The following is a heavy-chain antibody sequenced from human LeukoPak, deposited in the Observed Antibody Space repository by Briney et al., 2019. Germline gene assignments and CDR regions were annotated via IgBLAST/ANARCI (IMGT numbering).Heavy chain of an antibody. CDR1: GGSISSYY. V-gene: IGHV4-4*07. CDR3: ARTQPTVVVVPAAIDYYYYYMDV. J-gene: IGHJ6*03. Sequence: SETLSLTCTVSGGSISSYYWSWLRQPAGKGLEWIGRIYTSGSTNYNPSLKSRVTMSVDTSKNQFSLKLSSVTAADTAVYYCARTQPTVVVVPAAIDYYYYYMDVWGKGTTVTVSS. D-gene: IGHD2-2*02. CDR2: IYTSGST.